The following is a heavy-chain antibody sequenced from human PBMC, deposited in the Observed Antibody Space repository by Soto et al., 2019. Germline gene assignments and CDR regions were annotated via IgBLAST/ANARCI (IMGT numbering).Heavy chain of an antibody. D-gene: IGHD5-18*01. Sequence: EVQLVESGGGLVQPGRSLRLSCAASGFTFDDYAMHWVRQAPGKGLEWVSGISWNSGSIGYADSVKGQFTISRDNAKNSLYLQMNSLRAEDTALYYCAKGGVDTAMVAFDYWGQGTLVTVSS. CDR1: GFTFDDYA. V-gene: IGHV3-9*01. J-gene: IGHJ4*02. CDR2: ISWNSGSI. CDR3: AKGGVDTAMVAFDY.